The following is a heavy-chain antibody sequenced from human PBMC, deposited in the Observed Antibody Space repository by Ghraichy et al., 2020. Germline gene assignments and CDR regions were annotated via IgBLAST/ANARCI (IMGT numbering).Heavy chain of an antibody. CDR2: ISSASRTI. CDR3: ARGRQWLSFDS. D-gene: IGHD6-19*01. V-gene: IGHV3-11*01. Sequence: GGSLRLSCEASGFTFSDSYMSWIRQAPGKGLEWVSYISSASRTIYYRDSVKGRFTISRDNAKNSLYLQMNSLRAEDTAFYYCARGRQWLSFDSWGQGTLVSVSS. CDR1: GFTFSDSY. J-gene: IGHJ4*02.